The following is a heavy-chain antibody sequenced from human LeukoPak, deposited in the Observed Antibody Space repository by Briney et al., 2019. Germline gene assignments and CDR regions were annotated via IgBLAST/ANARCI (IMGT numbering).Heavy chain of an antibody. CDR3: ARSGATLFAVLDY. J-gene: IGHJ4*02. Sequence: PSETLSLTCTVSGGSISSGGYYWSWIRQHPGKGLEWIGYIYYSGSTYYNPSLKSRVTISVDTSKNQFSLKLSSVTAADTAVYYCARSGATLFAVLDYWGQGTLVTVSP. CDR1: GGSISSGGYY. D-gene: IGHD2-15*01. V-gene: IGHV4-31*03. CDR2: IYYSGST.